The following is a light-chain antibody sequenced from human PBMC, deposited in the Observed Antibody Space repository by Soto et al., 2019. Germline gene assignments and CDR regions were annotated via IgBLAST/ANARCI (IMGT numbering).Light chain of an antibody. CDR1: TGAVTSGYY. J-gene: IGLJ2*01. V-gene: IGLV7-43*01. Sequence: QTVVTQEPSLTVSPGGTVTLTCASSTGAVTSGYYPNWFQQKPGQAPRALIYSRSNKHSWTPARFSGSLLGGKAALTLSGVQPEDEAEYYCLLLYGGAQGVFGGGSKLTVL. CDR2: SRS. CDR3: LLLYGGAQGV.